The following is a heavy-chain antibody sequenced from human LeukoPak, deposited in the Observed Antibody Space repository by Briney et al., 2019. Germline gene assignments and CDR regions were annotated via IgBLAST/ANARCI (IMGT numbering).Heavy chain of an antibody. CDR2: VYYSGST. V-gene: IGHV4-39*01. Sequence: PSETLSLTCTVSGGPISDTTYYWDWIRQHPGKGLEWIGSVYYSGSTYYNPSLKSRVTISVDTSKNQFSLKLSSVTAADTAVYYCAVYYYDSSGYPYWGQGTLVTVSS. J-gene: IGHJ4*02. D-gene: IGHD3-22*01. CDR1: GGPISDTTYY. CDR3: AVYYYDSSGYPY.